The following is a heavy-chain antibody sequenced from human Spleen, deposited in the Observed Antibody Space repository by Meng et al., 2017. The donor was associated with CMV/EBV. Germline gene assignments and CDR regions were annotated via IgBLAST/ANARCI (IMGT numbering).Heavy chain of an antibody. Sequence: GGSLRLSCAASRFSFINNPMSWVSQAPGKGLRWVSTITASGDKTYHADSVKGRFSISRDNSKETLYLQMNSLRAEDTAVYYCAKLGGRGDGFDIWGQGTVVTVSS. V-gene: IGHV3-23*01. CDR2: ITASGDKT. CDR3: AKLGGRGDGFDI. J-gene: IGHJ3*02. CDR1: RFSFINNP. D-gene: IGHD3-10*01.